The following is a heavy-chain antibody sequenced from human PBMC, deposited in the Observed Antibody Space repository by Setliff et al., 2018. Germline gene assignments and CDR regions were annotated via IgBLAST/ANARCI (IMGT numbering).Heavy chain of an antibody. D-gene: IGHD2-21*01. CDR3: AREYVVIPFVRNTHSHYGMDV. CDR1: GGSFSTYF. Sequence: SETLSLTCAVYGGSFSTYFWSWIRQPPGRRLEWIGYVYTSGTTNYSPSLKSRVSISSDTSKNVISLKLNSVTAADTAVYFCAREYVVIPFVRNTHSHYGMDVWGQGTTVTVSS. CDR2: VYTSGTT. V-gene: IGHV4-4*08. J-gene: IGHJ6*02.